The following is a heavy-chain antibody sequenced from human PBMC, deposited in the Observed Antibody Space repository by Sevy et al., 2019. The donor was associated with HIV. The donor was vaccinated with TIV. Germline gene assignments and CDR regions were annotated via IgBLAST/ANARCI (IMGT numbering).Heavy chain of an antibody. CDR3: ARESYDFWTGPVDYDYGMDV. CDR2: INPKSGAT. D-gene: IGHD3-3*01. CDR1: GYTFTDTGYY. Sequence: ASVKVSCKASGYTFTDTGYYVHWVRQAPGQGLEWMGWINPKSGATNDAKKFKGSVTMTRATSVSTANMELSRLRSDDTSVYYCARESYDFWTGPVDYDYGMDVWGQGTTVTVSS. J-gene: IGHJ6*02. V-gene: IGHV1-2*02.